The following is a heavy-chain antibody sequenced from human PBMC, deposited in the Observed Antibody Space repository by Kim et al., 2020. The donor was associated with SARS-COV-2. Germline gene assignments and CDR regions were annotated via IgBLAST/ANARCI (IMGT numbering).Heavy chain of an antibody. Sequence: ASVKVSCKASGYTFASYYMHWVRQAPGQGLEWMGIINTSRGSTTYAQRFQGRVTMTRDTSTTTVYMEMSSLTSEDTAVYYCARETLGSCSGGTCYSYAYW. D-gene: IGHD2-15*01. J-gene: IGHJ2*01. CDR2: INTSRGST. CDR3: ARETLGSCSGGTCYSYAYW. V-gene: IGHV1-46*01. CDR1: GYTFASYY.